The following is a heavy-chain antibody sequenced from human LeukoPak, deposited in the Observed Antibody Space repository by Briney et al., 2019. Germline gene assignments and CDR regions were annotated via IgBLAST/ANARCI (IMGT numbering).Heavy chain of an antibody. CDR3: ARGLRDSSGREYFQH. CDR2: MNPNSGNT. D-gene: IGHD3-22*01. J-gene: IGHJ1*01. Sequence: GASVKVSCKASGYTFTSHDINWVRQATGQGLEWMGWMNPNSGNTGYAQKFQGRVTMTRNTSTSTAYMELSSLRSEDTAVYYCARGLRDSSGREYFQHWGQGTLVTVSS. CDR1: GYTFTSHD. V-gene: IGHV1-8*01.